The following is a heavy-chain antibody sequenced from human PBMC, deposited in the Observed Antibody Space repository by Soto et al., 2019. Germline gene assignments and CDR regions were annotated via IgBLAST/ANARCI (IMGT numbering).Heavy chain of an antibody. J-gene: IGHJ4*02. Sequence: VHLVESGGGVVQTGGSLRLSCAIFESTVSRDWMNWVRQAPGKGLEWVAHVTQDGSAKYYVDSVKGRFTISRDNAKKSLYLQMNSLRPADTAMYYCSGGVGDAFWGQGTLVTVSS. V-gene: IGHV3-7*04. CDR2: VTQDGSAK. CDR1: ESTVSRDW. CDR3: SGGVGDAF. D-gene: IGHD1-26*01.